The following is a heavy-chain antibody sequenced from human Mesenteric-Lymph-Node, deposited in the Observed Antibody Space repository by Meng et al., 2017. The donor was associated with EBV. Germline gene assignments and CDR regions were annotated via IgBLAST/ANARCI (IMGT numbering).Heavy chain of an antibody. Sequence: PSKEQVPQLGKAHSNPTLTFSLSGFALDTCVVGLVWIRKRQGKAQEWLSLIYCNDDEWYSSYPSRRLTITKAASKNQVVLRMTHMYPTDTATYYCSHRPPDDGNWFDLWGQGTLVTVSS. V-gene: IGHV2-5*01. CDR1: GFALDTCVVG. CDR2: IYCNDDE. CDR3: SHRPPDDGNWFDL. D-gene: IGHD1-1*01. J-gene: IGHJ5*02.